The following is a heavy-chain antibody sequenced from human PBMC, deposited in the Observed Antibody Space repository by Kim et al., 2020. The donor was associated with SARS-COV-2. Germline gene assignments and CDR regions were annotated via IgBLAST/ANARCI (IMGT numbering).Heavy chain of an antibody. D-gene: IGHD6-13*01. CDR2: IKQDGSEK. V-gene: IGHV3-7*01. J-gene: IGHJ4*02. CDR1: GFTFSSYW. CDR3: VRAPAAGAERDFDY. Sequence: GGSLRLSCAASGFTFSSYWMGWVRQAPGKGREWVANIKQDGSEKQYVDSVKGRFSISRDNTKNSMSLQMNSLRAEDTAVYYCVRAPAAGAERDFDYWGQGTLVTVSS.